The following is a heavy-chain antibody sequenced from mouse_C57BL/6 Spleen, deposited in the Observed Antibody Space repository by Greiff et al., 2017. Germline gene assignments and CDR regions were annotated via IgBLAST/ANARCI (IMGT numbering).Heavy chain of an antibody. D-gene: IGHD2-1*01. CDR1: GFTFSSYG. J-gene: IGHJ2*01. V-gene: IGHV5-6*01. Sequence: VQLKESGGDLVKPGGSLKLSCAASGFTFSSYGMSWVRQTPDKRLEWVATISSGGSYTYYPDSVKGRFTISRDNAKNTLYLQMSSLKSEDTAMDYCARRGYGNYEVYFDYWGQGTTLTVSS. CDR2: ISSGGSYT. CDR3: ARRGYGNYEVYFDY.